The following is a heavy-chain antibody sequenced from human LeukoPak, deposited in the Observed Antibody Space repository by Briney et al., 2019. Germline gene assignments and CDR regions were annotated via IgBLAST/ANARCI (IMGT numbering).Heavy chain of an antibody. CDR2: VSGSGGST. D-gene: IGHD6-19*01. V-gene: IGHV3-23*01. CDR1: GFTSSSYA. CDR3: AKDKTGSGWYFFDY. Sequence: GGSLRLSCAASGFTSSSYAMSWVREAPGKRQERVSTVSGSGGSTFYADSVKGRFTISRDNSKTTLYLQMNSLRAEDTAVYYCAKDKTGSGWYFFDYWGQGTLVTVSS. J-gene: IGHJ4*02.